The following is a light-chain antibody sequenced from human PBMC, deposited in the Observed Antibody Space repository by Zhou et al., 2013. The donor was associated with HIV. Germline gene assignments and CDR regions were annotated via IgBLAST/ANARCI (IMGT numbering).Light chain of an antibody. V-gene: IGLV1-51*02. CDR1: SNIGKNH. Sequence: QSVLTQPPSVSAAPGQKVTISCSGSNIGKNHVSWYQQFPGTAPKLLIYETDKRPSGIPDRFSGSKSGTSATLGITGLQTADEADYYCSSYTSSNTLGVFGGGTKLTVL. CDR3: SSYTSSNTLGV. CDR2: ETD. J-gene: IGLJ2*01.